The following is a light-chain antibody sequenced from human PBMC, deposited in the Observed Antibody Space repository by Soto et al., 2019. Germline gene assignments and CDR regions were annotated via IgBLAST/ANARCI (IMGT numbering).Light chain of an antibody. CDR3: SSYTGSSTYVV. CDR1: SSDVGGYNY. Sequence: QSALTQPASVSGSPGQSITISCTGTSSDVGGYNYVSWYQQDPGKAPKLMIYDVSNRPSGVSNCFSGSKSGNTASLTISGLQAEDEADYYCSSYTGSSTYVVFGGGTKLTVL. CDR2: DVS. J-gene: IGLJ2*01. V-gene: IGLV2-14*01.